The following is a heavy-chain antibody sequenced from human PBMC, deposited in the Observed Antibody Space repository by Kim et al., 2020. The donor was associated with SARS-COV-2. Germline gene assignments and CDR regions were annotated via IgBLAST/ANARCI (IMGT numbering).Heavy chain of an antibody. CDR2: IYYSGST. CDR3: ARSRNIVVVPAFSDIDAFDI. D-gene: IGHD2-2*01. Sequence: SQTLSLTCTVSGGSISSYYWSWIRQPPGKGLEWIGYIYYSGSTNYNPSLKSRVTISVDTSKNQFSLKLSSVTAADTAVYYCARSRNIVVVPAFSDIDAFDIWGQGTMVTVSS. CDR1: GGSISSYY. J-gene: IGHJ3*02. V-gene: IGHV4-59*08.